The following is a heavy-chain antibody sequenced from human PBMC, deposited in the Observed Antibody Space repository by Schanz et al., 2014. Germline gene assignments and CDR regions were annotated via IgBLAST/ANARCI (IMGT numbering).Heavy chain of an antibody. Sequence: EVQLLESGGGLVEPGGSLRLSCAASGFSFSSYAMGWVRQARGKGLEWVSALSEGGGGTHYADSVRGRFTISSDSSKNTLYRQMSSLRADDTAVYYCAKAADWPVTRFDPWGQGTPITVSS. CDR1: GFSFSSYA. CDR3: AKAADWPVTRFDP. CDR2: LSEGGGGT. J-gene: IGHJ5*02. V-gene: IGHV3-23*01. D-gene: IGHD3-9*01.